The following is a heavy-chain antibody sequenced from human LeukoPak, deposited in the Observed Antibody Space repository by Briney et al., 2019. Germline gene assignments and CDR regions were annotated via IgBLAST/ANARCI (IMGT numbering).Heavy chain of an antibody. Sequence: ASVKVSCKASGYTFTSYGISWMRRAPGQGLEWMGWISAYNGNTNYAQKLQGRVTMTTDTSTSTAYMELRSLRSDDTAVYYCARVGLTFGGVIVATNWGQGTLVTVSS. D-gene: IGHD3-16*01. J-gene: IGHJ4*02. CDR2: ISAYNGNT. V-gene: IGHV1-18*01. CDR3: ARVGLTFGGVIVATN. CDR1: GYTFTSYG.